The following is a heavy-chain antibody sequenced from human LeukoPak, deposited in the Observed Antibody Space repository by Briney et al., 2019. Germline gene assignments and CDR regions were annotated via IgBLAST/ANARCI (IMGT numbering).Heavy chain of an antibody. V-gene: IGHV4-34*01. J-gene: IGHJ4*02. Sequence: SESLSLTCAVYGGSFSGYYLSWIRQPPGKGLEWIGEINHSGSINYNPSLKSRVTISLDTSNNQFSLKLSSVTAADTAVYYCARGFDSKSTYFDYWGQGTLVTVSS. CDR1: GGSFSGYY. CDR2: INHSGSI. D-gene: IGHD2-21*01. CDR3: ARGFDSKSTYFDY.